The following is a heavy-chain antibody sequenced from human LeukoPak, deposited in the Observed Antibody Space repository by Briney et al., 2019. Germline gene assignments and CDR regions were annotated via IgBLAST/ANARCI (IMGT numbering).Heavy chain of an antibody. CDR3: ARDRRLWSSSTPFDP. Sequence: GASVKVSCKASGGTFSSYAISWVRQAPGQGLEWMGRIIPILGIANYAQKFQGRVTITADESTSTAYMELSSLRSEDTAVYYCARDRRLWSSSTPFDPWGQGTLVTVSS. CDR2: IIPILGIA. CDR1: GGTFSSYA. D-gene: IGHD2-2*01. J-gene: IGHJ5*02. V-gene: IGHV1-69*04.